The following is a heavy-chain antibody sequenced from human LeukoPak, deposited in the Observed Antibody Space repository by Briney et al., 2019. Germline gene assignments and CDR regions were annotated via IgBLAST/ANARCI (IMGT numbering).Heavy chain of an antibody. CDR2: IKQDGSEK. J-gene: IGHJ4*02. CDR3: ARDRMDGDYAYYFDY. CDR1: GFTFSSYW. D-gene: IGHD4-17*01. V-gene: IGHV3-7*01. Sequence: PGGSLRLSCAASGFTFSSYWMSWVRQAPGKGLEWVANIKQDGSEKYYVDSVKGRFTISRDNAKNSLYLQMNSLRAEDTAVYYCARDRMDGDYAYYFDYWGRGTLVTVSS.